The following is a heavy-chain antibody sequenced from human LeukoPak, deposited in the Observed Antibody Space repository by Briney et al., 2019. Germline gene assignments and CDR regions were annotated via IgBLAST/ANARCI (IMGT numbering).Heavy chain of an antibody. CDR1: GFTFSSYW. Sequence: GGSLRLSCAASGFTFSSYWMHWVCQAPGKGLVWVSRINSDGSSTSYADSVKGRFTISRDNAKNTLYLQMNSLRAEDTAVYYCARVGQQLVEFYYYYYGMDVWGQGTTVTVSS. J-gene: IGHJ6*02. CDR3: ARVGQQLVEFYYYYYGMDV. D-gene: IGHD6-13*01. CDR2: INSDGSST. V-gene: IGHV3-74*01.